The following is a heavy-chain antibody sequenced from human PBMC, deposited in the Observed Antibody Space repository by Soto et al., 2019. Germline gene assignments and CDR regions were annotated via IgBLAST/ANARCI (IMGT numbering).Heavy chain of an antibody. V-gene: IGHV3-33*01. Sequence: GGSLRLSCAASGFTFSSYGMHWVRQAPGKGLEWVAVIWYDGSNKYYADSVKGRFTISRDNSKNTLYLQMNSLRAEDTAVYYCARDPRYCSSTSCLGLFDYWGQGPLVTVSS. D-gene: IGHD2-2*01. CDR2: IWYDGSNK. CDR3: ARDPRYCSSTSCLGLFDY. J-gene: IGHJ4*02. CDR1: GFTFSSYG.